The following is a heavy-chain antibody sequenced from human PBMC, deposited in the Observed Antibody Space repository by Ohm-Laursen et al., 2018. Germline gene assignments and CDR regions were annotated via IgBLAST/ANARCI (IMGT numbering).Heavy chain of an antibody. J-gene: IGHJ4*02. Sequence: SLRLSCAAFGFTFSSYAMSWVRQAPGKGLEWVANIKPGASEEHYVDSVKGRFTISRDNANNSVYLQMNSLRAEDTAVYYCARDPPEDSSWYADYWGQGTLVTVSP. D-gene: IGHD6-13*01. CDR2: IKPGASEE. V-gene: IGHV3-7*01. CDR3: ARDPPEDSSWYADY. CDR1: GFTFSSYA.